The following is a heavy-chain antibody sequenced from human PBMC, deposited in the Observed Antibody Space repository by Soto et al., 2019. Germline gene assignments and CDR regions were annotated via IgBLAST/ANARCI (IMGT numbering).Heavy chain of an antibody. Sequence: GGSLRLSCAASGFTFSNAWRSWVRQAPGKGLEWVGRIKSKTDGGTTDYAAPVKGRFTISRDDSKNTLYLQMNSLKTEDTAVYYCTTDERGYCSSTSCYFDYWGQGTLVTVSS. J-gene: IGHJ4*02. V-gene: IGHV3-15*01. D-gene: IGHD2-2*01. CDR1: GFTFSNAW. CDR2: IKSKTDGGTT. CDR3: TTDERGYCSSTSCYFDY.